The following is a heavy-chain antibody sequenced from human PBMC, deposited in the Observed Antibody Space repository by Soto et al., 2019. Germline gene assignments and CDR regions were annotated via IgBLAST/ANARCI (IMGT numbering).Heavy chain of an antibody. D-gene: IGHD2-2*03. V-gene: IGHV3-23*01. CDR1: GFTFSNYG. CDR2: VSNSGGTT. CDR3: AKGRDGYGHSPGNWFDP. J-gene: IGHJ5*02. Sequence: EVQLLESGGGLEQPGGSLRLSFAASGFTFSNYGMSWVRQAPGKGLEGVATVSNSGGTTYYADSVKGRFTISRDTSKNTLYLQMNSLRADDTAIYYCAKGRDGYGHSPGNWFDPWGQGTLVTVSS.